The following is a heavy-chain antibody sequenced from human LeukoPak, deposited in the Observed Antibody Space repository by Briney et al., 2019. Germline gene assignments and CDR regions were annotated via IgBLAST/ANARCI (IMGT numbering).Heavy chain of an antibody. V-gene: IGHV3-23*01. CDR1: GFTFSSYV. Sequence: GGSQRLSCAASGFTFSSYVMSWVRQSPGRGLEWVSTISASGDSKYYADSVKGRFTISRDNSKNTLHLQMKSLRVEDTAVYYCATRGTTGTKYLEYWGQGTLVTVSS. J-gene: IGHJ4*02. CDR3: ATRGTTGTKYLEY. CDR2: ISASGDSK. D-gene: IGHD1-1*01.